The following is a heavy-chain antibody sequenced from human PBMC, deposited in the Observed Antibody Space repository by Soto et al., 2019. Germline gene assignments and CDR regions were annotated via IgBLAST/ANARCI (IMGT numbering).Heavy chain of an antibody. V-gene: IGHV3-23*01. CDR1: EFTFSNYA. Sequence: EVQLLESRGGLVEPGGSLRLSCPASEFTFSNYAMTWVRQAPGKGLEWVSVITGSGGGTYFVDSVKGRFTISRDNSKNAVYVQMYSRRAEDTGVYYCAIRPLTAAGFDYWGQGTLVTVSS. CDR3: AIRPLTAAGFDY. J-gene: IGHJ4*02. D-gene: IGHD6-13*01. CDR2: ITGSGGGT.